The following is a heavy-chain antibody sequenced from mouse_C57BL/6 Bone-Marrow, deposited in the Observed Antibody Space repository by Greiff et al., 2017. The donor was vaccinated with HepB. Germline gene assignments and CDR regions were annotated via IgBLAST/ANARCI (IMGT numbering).Heavy chain of an antibody. CDR3: ARSTTVVSY. V-gene: IGHV1-50*01. CDR1: GYTFTSYW. J-gene: IGHJ3*01. D-gene: IGHD1-1*01. Sequence: QVQLQQPGAELVKPGASVKLSCKASGYTFTSYWMQWVKQRPGQGLEWIGEIDPSDSYTNYNQKFKGKATLTVDTSSHTAYMQLSSLTSEDSAVYDCARSTTVVSYWGQGTRVTVSA. CDR2: IDPSDSYT.